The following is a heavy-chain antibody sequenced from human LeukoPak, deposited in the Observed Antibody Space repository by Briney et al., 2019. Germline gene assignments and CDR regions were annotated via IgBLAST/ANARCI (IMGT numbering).Heavy chain of an antibody. CDR1: GFTFSDYA. Sequence: RSLRLSCAASGFTFSDYAMHWVRQAPGKGLEWVAAISKDGSDKYYPGSMRGRFTISRDNSKNTIYLQMDSLRAEDTAIYYCARDYWWNYDYWGQGTLVTVSS. CDR3: ARDYWWNYDY. V-gene: IGHV3-30-3*01. CDR2: ISKDGSDK. D-gene: IGHD1-7*01. J-gene: IGHJ4*02.